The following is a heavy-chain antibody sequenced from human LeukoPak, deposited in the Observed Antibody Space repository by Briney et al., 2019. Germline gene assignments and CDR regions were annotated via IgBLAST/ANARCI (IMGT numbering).Heavy chain of an antibody. V-gene: IGHV3-23*01. CDR3: AKQLRCFDYDY. Sequence: GGSLRLSCAASGFTFSSYAMSWVRQAPGKGLEWVSAISGSGGSTYYADSVKGRFTISRDNSKNTLSLEMNNLRAEDTAVYYCAKQLRCFDYDYWGQGTLVTVSS. CDR2: ISGSGGST. CDR1: GFTFSSYA. D-gene: IGHD3-9*01. J-gene: IGHJ4*02.